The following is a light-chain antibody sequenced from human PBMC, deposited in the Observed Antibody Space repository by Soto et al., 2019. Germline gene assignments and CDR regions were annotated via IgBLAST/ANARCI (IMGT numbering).Light chain of an antibody. Sequence: EIVMTQSPATLSVSPGERATLSCRASQSVSSNLAWYQQKPGQAPRLLIYGASTRATGIPARFSGSGSGTEFTLTISSLQSEDFATYYCQQSYSLPRTFGQGTKVE. CDR3: QQSYSLPRT. CDR1: QSVSSN. J-gene: IGKJ2*01. V-gene: IGKV3-15*01. CDR2: GAS.